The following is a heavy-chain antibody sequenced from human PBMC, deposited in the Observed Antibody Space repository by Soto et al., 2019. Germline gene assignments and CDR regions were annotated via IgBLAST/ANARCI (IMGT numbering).Heavy chain of an antibody. V-gene: IGHV4-34*01. Sequence: QPPGKGLEWIGEINHSGSTNYNPSLKSRVTISVDTSKNHFSLRLSSVTAADTAVYYCAREGDGYNAEYFQHWGQGTLVTVSS. D-gene: IGHD5-12*01. CDR2: INHSGST. CDR3: AREGDGYNAEYFQH. J-gene: IGHJ1*01.